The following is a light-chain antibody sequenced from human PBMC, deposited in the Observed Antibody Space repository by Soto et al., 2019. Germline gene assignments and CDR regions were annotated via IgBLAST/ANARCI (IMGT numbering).Light chain of an antibody. Sequence: QSALTQPASVSGSPGQSITISCTGTSSDVGAYNYVSWYQQHPGKAPKLIIYDVSNRPSGLSNRFSGSKSGNTASLTISGLHTEDEADYYCSSYTSSSTWVFGGGTKLT. CDR1: SSDVGAYNY. J-gene: IGLJ3*02. V-gene: IGLV2-14*03. CDR2: DVS. CDR3: SSYTSSSTWV.